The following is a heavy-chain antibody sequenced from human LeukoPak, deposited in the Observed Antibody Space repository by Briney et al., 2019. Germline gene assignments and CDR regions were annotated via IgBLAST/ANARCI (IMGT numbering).Heavy chain of an antibody. Sequence: PSETLSLTCTVSGGSISSSSYYWGWIRQPPGKGLEWIGYIYYSGSTNYNPSLKSRVTISVDTSKNQFSLKLSSVTAADTAVYYCARVDGLTVDHWGQGTLVTVSS. D-gene: IGHD2-15*01. V-gene: IGHV4-61*05. J-gene: IGHJ4*02. CDR2: IYYSGST. CDR3: ARVDGLTVDH. CDR1: GGSISSSSYY.